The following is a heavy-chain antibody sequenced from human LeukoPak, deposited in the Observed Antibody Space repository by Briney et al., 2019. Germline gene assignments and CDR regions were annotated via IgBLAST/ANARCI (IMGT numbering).Heavy chain of an antibody. CDR1: GYSFTSYW. V-gene: IGHV5-51*01. CDR2: IYPGDSDT. J-gene: IGHJ6*03. D-gene: IGHD6-19*01. Sequence: GESLKISCKGSGYSFTSYWIGRVRQMPGKGLEWMGIIYPGDSDTRYSPSFQGQVTISADKPISTAYLQWSSLKASDTAMYYCARRVRYGCGWQDSGYYYYYMDVWGKGTTVTVSS. CDR3: ARRVRYGCGWQDSGYYYYYMDV.